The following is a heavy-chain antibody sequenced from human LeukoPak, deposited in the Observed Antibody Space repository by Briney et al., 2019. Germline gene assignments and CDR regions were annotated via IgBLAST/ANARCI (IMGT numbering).Heavy chain of an antibody. D-gene: IGHD6-13*01. CDR1: GFTSSSYA. Sequence: GSLRLSCAASGFTSSSYALNWVRQARGKGLEWVATVSGSGDRMYHADSVKGRFTISRDNSKNTIYLQMNSLRAEDTALYYCAKAAAAPGFDFWGQGTLVTVSS. CDR2: VSGSGDRM. J-gene: IGHJ4*02. V-gene: IGHV3-23*01. CDR3: AKAAAAPGFDF.